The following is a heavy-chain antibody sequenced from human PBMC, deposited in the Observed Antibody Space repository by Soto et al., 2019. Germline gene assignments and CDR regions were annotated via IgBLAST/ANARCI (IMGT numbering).Heavy chain of an antibody. V-gene: IGHV3-9*01. CDR3: AKDRGISYYYYYMDV. CDR2: ISWNSGSI. D-gene: IGHD6-13*01. CDR1: GFTFDDYA. Sequence: SLRLSCAASGFTFDDYAMHWVRQAPGKGLEWVSGISWNSGSIGYADSVKGRFTISRDNAKNSLYLQMNSLRAEDTALYYCAKDRGISYYYYYMDVWGKGTTVTVSS. J-gene: IGHJ6*03.